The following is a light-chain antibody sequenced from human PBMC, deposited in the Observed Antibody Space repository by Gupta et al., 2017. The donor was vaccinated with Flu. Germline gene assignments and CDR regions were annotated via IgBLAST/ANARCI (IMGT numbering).Light chain of an antibody. Sequence: QAALTQPVSVSRSPGQSITISCTGTSSDVGRYKYVSWYQHYPGKAPKLTIYEVSNRPSGVSNRFSGSKSGNTASLTISGLQAEDEADYYCTSYTPFNTWVFGTGTKLTVL. J-gene: IGLJ3*02. CDR2: EVS. CDR1: SSDVGRYKY. V-gene: IGLV2-14*01. CDR3: TSYTPFNTWV.